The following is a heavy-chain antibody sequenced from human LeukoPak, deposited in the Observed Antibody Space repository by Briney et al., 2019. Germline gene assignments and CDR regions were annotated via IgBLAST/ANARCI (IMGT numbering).Heavy chain of an antibody. V-gene: IGHV4-30-2*01. CDR3: AREIYSFGFAFDI. J-gene: IGHJ3*02. CDR1: GGSISSGGYS. D-gene: IGHD5-18*01. Sequence: SQTLSLTCAVSGGSISSGGYSWSWIRQPPGKGLEWIGYIYHSGSTYYNPSLKSRVTISVDRSKNQFSLKLSSVTAANTAVYYCAREIYSFGFAFDIWGRGTMVTVSS. CDR2: IYHSGST.